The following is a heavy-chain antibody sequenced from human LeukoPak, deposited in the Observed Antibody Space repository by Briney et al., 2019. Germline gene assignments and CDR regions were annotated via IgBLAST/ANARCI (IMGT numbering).Heavy chain of an antibody. CDR2: FDPEDGET. V-gene: IGHV1-24*01. Sequence: GASVKVSCKVSGYTLTELSMHWVRQAPGKGLEWMGGFDPEDGETIYAQKFQGRVTMTEDTSTDTAYMELSSLRSEDTAVYYCATSAQQQLVPWFDYWGQGTLVSVSS. J-gene: IGHJ4*02. D-gene: IGHD6-13*01. CDR3: ATSAQQQLVPWFDY. CDR1: GYTLTELS.